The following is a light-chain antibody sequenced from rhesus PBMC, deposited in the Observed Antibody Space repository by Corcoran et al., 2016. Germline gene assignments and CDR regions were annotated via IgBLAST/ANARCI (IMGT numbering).Light chain of an antibody. J-gene: IGKJ4*01. Sequence: EIVMTQSPATLSLSPGERATLSCRASQSVSSNFAWYQQKPGQAPSLPIYGASNRASGIPDRFSGSGSGTEFTLTISSLEPGDFAVYYCQQCSSWPLTFGGGTKVEFK. CDR1: QSVSSN. V-gene: IGKV3-42*03. CDR3: QQCSSWPLT. CDR2: GAS.